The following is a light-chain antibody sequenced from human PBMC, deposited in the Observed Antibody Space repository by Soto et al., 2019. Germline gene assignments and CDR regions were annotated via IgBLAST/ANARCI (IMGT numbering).Light chain of an antibody. J-gene: IGLJ1*01. V-gene: IGLV1-44*01. CDR3: AAWDDSLNRV. CDR2: SNN. Sequence: QSVLTQPPSASGTPGQRVTISCSGSSSNIGSNTVNWYQQLPGTAPKLLIYSNNQRPSGVPDRFSGSKSGTSASLAISGLQSEGEADYYCAAWDDSLNRVFGTGTKLTVL. CDR1: SSNIGSNT.